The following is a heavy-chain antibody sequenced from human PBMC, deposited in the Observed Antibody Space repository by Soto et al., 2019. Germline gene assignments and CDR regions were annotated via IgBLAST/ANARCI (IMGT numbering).Heavy chain of an antibody. D-gene: IGHD5-12*01. CDR3: AKDPWDGYKRAEYFQH. CDR2: INPDGTST. CDR1: GFTFSEHW. Sequence: GGSLRLSCEASGFTFSEHWMYWVRQAPGKGLMSVSRINPDGTSTSYADSVKGRVTISRDNAKNTLYLQMNNVRAEDTAVYYCAKDPWDGYKRAEYFQHWGQGTLVTVSS. V-gene: IGHV3-74*01. J-gene: IGHJ1*01.